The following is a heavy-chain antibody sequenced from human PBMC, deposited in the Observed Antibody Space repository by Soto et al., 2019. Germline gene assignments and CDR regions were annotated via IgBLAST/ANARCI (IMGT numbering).Heavy chain of an antibody. CDR2: IYYSGST. CDR1: GGSISSGDYY. D-gene: IGHD3-10*01. J-gene: IGHJ5*01. Sequence: SETLSLTCTVSGGSISSGDYYWSWIRQPPGKGLEWIGYIYYSGSTYYNPSLKSRVTISVDTSKNQFSLKLSSVTAADTAVYYCARVRYGSGHSNWFDSWGQGTLVTVS. CDR3: ARVRYGSGHSNWFDS. V-gene: IGHV4-30-4*01.